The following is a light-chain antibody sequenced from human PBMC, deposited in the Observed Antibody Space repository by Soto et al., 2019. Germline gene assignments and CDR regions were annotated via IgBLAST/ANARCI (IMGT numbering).Light chain of an antibody. V-gene: IGLV2-14*01. Sequence: QSALTQPASVSGSPGQSITISCTGTSRDVGGYNYVSWYQQHPGKAPELMIHDVSNRTSGVSNRFSGSKSGNTASLTISGLQAEDDAEYYCISYTSSSLYVFGTGTKLTVL. CDR3: ISYTSSSLYV. J-gene: IGLJ1*01. CDR1: SRDVGGYNY. CDR2: DVS.